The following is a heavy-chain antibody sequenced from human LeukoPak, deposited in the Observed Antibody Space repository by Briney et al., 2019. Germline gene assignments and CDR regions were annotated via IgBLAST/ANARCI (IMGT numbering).Heavy chain of an antibody. Sequence: PGGSLRLSCAASGFTVSSNYMSWVRQAPGKGLEWVSVIYSGGSTYYADSVKGRITISRDNAKNSLYLQMNSLRAEDTAVYYCARDPFSGGGGGPQPPLEDDYWGQGTLVTVSS. CDR1: GFTVSSNY. V-gene: IGHV3-66*01. J-gene: IGHJ4*02. CDR2: IYSGGST. CDR3: ARDPFSGGGGGPQPPLEDDY. D-gene: IGHD3-16*01.